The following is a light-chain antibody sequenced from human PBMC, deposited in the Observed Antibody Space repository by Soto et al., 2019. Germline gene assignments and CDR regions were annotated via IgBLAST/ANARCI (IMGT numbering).Light chain of an antibody. CDR3: QQSYTILRT. V-gene: IGKV1-39*01. CDR2: AAS. CDR1: QSISSY. Sequence: DFQMTQSPSSLSASVGDRVTITCRASQSISSYLNWYQQKPGKAPKLLIFAASSLQSGVPSRFSGSGSGTDFTLTIDSLQPEDFATYYCQQSYTILRTFGQGTKVEIK. J-gene: IGKJ1*01.